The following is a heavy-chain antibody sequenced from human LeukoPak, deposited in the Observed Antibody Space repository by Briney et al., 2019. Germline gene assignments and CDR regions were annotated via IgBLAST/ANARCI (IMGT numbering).Heavy chain of an antibody. CDR1: GGSISGYY. J-gene: IGHJ5*02. D-gene: IGHD2-2*01. CDR2: MYTSGGA. V-gene: IGHV4-4*07. Sequence: SETLSLTCTVSGGSISGYYWSWIRQPAGKGLEWIGRMYTSGGAYYNPSLKSRVTISLDTSKNQFSLKLNSLTAADTAVYYCARKESSIELGGWFDPWGQGILVTVSS. CDR3: ARKESSIELGGWFDP.